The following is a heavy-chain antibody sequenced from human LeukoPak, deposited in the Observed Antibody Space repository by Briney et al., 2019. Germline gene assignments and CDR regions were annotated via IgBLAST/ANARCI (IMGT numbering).Heavy chain of an antibody. CDR3: AREIGPQRRFYYYYGMDV. CDR2: MNPNSGNT. V-gene: IGHV1-8*01. CDR1: GYTFTSYD. Sequence: ASVKVSCKASGYTFTSYDINWVRQATGQGLEWMGWMNPNSGNTGYAQKFQGRVTMTRNTSISTAYMELSSLRSEDTAVYYCAREIGPQRRFYYYYGMDVWGQGTTVTVSS. J-gene: IGHJ6*02. D-gene: IGHD3-16*01.